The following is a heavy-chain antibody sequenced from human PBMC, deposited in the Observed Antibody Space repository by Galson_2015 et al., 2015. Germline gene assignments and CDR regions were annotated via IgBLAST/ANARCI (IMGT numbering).Heavy chain of an antibody. J-gene: IGHJ4*02. V-gene: IGHV1-8*01. CDR2: MNPNSGNT. CDR1: GYTFTSYD. D-gene: IGHD6-19*01. Sequence: SVKVSCKASGYTFTSYDINWVRQATGQGLEWMGWMNPNSGNTGYAQKFQGRVTMTRNTSISTAYVELSSLRSEDTAVYYCARRLGAYSSGWYRFDYWGQGTLVTVSS. CDR3: ARRLGAYSSGWYRFDY.